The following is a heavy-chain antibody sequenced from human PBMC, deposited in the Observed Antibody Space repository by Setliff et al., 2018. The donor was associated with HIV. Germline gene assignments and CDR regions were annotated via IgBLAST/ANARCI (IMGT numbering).Heavy chain of an antibody. J-gene: IGHJ5*02. V-gene: IGHV4-4*07. CDR3: ARGLWFGGSYWFDP. CDR1: DDPISSYY. Sequence: SETLSLTCYVTDDPISSYYWSWVRQPAGKGLEWVGRLYVSGDTNYNPSLKSRVTMSIDASKNQFSLKLSSVTAADTAVYYCARGLWFGGSYWFDPWG. D-gene: IGHD3-10*01. CDR2: LYVSGDT.